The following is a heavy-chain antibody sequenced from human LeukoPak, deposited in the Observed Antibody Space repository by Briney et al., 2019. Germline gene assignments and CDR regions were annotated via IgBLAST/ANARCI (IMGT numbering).Heavy chain of an antibody. CDR3: ARAGGVHDTPMDLDY. D-gene: IGHD5-18*01. CDR1: GGSLSSGGYY. Sequence: SETLSLTCTVSGGSLSSGGYYWSWIRQPPGKRLEWIGYIHYSGSTNYNPSLKSRVTISADTSKNQFSLKLSSVTAADTAVYYCARAGGVHDTPMDLDYWGQGILVTVSS. CDR2: IHYSGST. J-gene: IGHJ4*02. V-gene: IGHV4-61*08.